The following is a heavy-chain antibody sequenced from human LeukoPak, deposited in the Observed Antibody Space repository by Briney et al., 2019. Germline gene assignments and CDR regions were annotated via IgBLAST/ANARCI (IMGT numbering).Heavy chain of an antibody. CDR1: GYILTSYW. Sequence: GESLKISCKASGYILTSYWIGWVRQASGKGLEWVGRIRSKANSYATAYAASVKGRFTISRDDSKNTAYLQMNSLKTEDTAVYYCTSILDWGQGTLVTVSS. V-gene: IGHV3-73*01. J-gene: IGHJ4*02. CDR3: TSILD. CDR2: IRSKANSYAT.